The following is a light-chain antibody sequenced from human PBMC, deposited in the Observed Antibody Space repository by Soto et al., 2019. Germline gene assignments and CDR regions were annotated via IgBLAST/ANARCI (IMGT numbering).Light chain of an antibody. CDR3: SSYARNRDVL. J-gene: IGLJ2*01. V-gene: IGLV2-8*01. Sequence: QSALTQPPSASGSHGQSVAISCTGTSSDVGGYSYVSWYQQHPGKAPKLMIYEVSKRPSGVPDRFSGSKSGNTASLTVSGLQAEDEADYYCSSYARNRDVLFGGGTKLTVL. CDR1: SSDVGGYSY. CDR2: EVS.